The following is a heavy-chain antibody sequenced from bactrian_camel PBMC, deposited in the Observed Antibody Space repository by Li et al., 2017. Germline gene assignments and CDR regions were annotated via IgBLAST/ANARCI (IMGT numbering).Heavy chain of an antibody. CDR2: LDRSGRT. CDR1: GSAVYTYT. CDR3: VAGLGGAWRSGGYCNSETLSTLGY. V-gene: IGHV3S53*01. D-gene: IGHD2*01. J-gene: IGHJ6*01. Sequence: HVQLVESGGGSIEAGGSLRLSCVASGSAVYTYTMDWFRQAPGKQREGVAALDRSGRTRHAESVKGRFTISKDRTNGTLHLRMNSLNPEDTAMYYCVAGLGGAWRSGGYCNSETLSTLGYWGQGTQVTVS.